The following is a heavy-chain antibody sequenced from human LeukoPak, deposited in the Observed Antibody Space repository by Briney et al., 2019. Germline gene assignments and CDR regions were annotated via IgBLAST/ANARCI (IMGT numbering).Heavy chain of an antibody. V-gene: IGHV1-69*04. CDR1: GGTFSSYT. J-gene: IGHJ4*02. CDR3: ARENEPMQHFDY. D-gene: IGHD1-1*01. Sequence: ASVRVSCXASGGTFSSYTISWVRQAPGQGLEWMGRIIPILGIANYAQKFQGRVTITADKSTSTAYMELSSLRSEDTAVYYCARENEPMQHFDYWGKGTLVTVSS. CDR2: IIPILGIA.